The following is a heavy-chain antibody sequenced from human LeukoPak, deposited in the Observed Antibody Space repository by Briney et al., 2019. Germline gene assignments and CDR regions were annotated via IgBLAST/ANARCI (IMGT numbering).Heavy chain of an antibody. V-gene: IGHV3-74*01. CDR2: INSDGSST. Sequence: GGSLRLSCAASGFTFSSHWMHWVRQAPGQGLVWVSRINSDGSSTSYADSVKGRFTISRDNAKNTLYLQMNSLRAEDTAVYYCARAYPLDYWGQGTLVTVSS. CDR3: ARAYPLDY. CDR1: GFTFSSHW. J-gene: IGHJ4*02.